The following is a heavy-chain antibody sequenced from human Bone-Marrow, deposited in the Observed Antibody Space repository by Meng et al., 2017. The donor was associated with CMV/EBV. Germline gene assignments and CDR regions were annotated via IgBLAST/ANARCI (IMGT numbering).Heavy chain of an antibody. J-gene: IGHJ4*02. CDR3: ARWRGSTSLDY. Sequence: GESLKISCAASGFTFSSYGMHWVRQAPGKGLEWVAFIRYDGSNKYYADSVKGRFTISRDNAKNSLYLQMNSLRAEDTAVYYCARWRGSTSLDYWGQGPLVTGSS. CDR1: GFTFSSYG. V-gene: IGHV3-30*02. CDR2: IRYDGSNK. D-gene: IGHD2-2*01.